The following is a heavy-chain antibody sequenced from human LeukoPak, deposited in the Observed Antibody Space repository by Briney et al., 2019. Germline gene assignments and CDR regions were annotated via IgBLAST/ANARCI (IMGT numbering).Heavy chain of an antibody. V-gene: IGHV1-69*04. D-gene: IGHD3-22*01. CDR2: IIPILGIA. CDR3: ARSTRAGQYYYDSIRYYYSNWFDP. J-gene: IGHJ5*02. Sequence: GTFXXXAISWVRQAPGQGGEWMGRIIPILGIANYVQKFQGRVTINADKSTSTAYIELSSLTSEDTAVYYCARSTRAGQYYYDSIRYYYSNWFDPWGQATLVTVSS. CDR1: GTFXXXA.